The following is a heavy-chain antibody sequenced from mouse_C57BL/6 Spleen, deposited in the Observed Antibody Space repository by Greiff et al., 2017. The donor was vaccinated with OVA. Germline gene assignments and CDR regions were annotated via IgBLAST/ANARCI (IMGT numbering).Heavy chain of an antibody. CDR3: ARRETGAMDY. CDR2: IYPGGGYT. Sequence: QVQLQQSGAELVRPGTSVKMSCKASGYTFTNYWIGWAKQRPGHGLEWIGDIYPGGGYTNYNEKFKGKATLTADKSSSTAYMQFSSLTSGDSAIYYCARRETGAMDYWGQGTSVTVSS. V-gene: IGHV1-63*01. CDR1: GYTFTNYW. J-gene: IGHJ4*01.